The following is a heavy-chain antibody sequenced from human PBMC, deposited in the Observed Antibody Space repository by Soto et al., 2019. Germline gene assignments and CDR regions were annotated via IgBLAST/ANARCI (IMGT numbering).Heavy chain of an antibody. J-gene: IGHJ5*02. V-gene: IGHV4-31*02. CDR2: IYYSGGT. Sequence: SETLSLTCTVSGASIGSGDYYWSWIRQHPGKGLEWIGYIYYSGGTYYNPSLKSRVTISVDTPKNQFSLELSSVTAADTAVYYCASIYDSSGYYYGNNRFDPWGQGTLVTVS. CDR1: GASIGSGDYY. CDR3: ASIYDSSGYYYGNNRFDP. D-gene: IGHD3-22*01.